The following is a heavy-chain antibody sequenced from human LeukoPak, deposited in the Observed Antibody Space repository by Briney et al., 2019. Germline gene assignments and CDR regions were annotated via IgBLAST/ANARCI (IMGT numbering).Heavy chain of an antibody. J-gene: IGHJ4*02. D-gene: IGHD3-10*01. CDR3: ARTWGSGSYYDH. Sequence: GGSLRLSCAVSEFTFSDYYMSWIRQAPGKGLEWVSHISSSGSTIYYADSVKGRFTISRDNAKNSLYLQMNSLRAEDTAVYYCARTWGSGSYYDHWGQGTLVTVSS. CDR2: ISSSGSTI. CDR1: EFTFSDYY. V-gene: IGHV3-11*01.